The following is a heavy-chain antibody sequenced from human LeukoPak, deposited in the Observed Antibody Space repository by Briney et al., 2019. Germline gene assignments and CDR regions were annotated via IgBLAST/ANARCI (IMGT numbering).Heavy chain of an antibody. CDR2: LYYSGST. CDR3: ARRAVYAIFDY. J-gene: IGHJ4*02. Sequence: SETLSLTCTVSAGSISSHYWSWIQQPPGKGLEGMGYLYYSGSTNYNPSLKSRVTISVDTSKNQFSLKLSSVTAADTAVYYCARRAVYAIFDYWGQGTLVTVSS. V-gene: IGHV4-59*11. CDR1: AGSISSHY. D-gene: IGHD2-8*01.